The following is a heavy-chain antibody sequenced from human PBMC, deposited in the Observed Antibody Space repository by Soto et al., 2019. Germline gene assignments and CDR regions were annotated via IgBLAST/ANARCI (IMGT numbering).Heavy chain of an antibody. D-gene: IGHD6-13*01. CDR2: ISGSGGSP. CDR1: GFTLSKYA. CDR3: WKTAGVEGQLIDS. V-gene: IGHV3-23*01. J-gene: IGHJ4*02. Sequence: PAGSLRLSCAASGFTLSKYAMSWVRQAPGKGLECVSTISGSGGSPFYADSVKGRFTVSRDNSKNTLYLLMSRLRAEDTAVYYCWKTAGVEGQLIDSWGQGTLVTVSS.